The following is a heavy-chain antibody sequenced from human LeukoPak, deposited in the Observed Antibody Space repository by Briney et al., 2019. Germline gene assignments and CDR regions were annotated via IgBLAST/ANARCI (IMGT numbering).Heavy chain of an antibody. CDR1: GGSISSYY. Sequence: SETLSLTCTVYGGSISSYYWSWLRQPPGKGLEWLGYIYYSGSTNYNPSLKSRVTISVDTSKNQFSLKLSSVTAADTAVYYCARGVVVVTAILYYYYYMDVWGKGTTVTVSS. V-gene: IGHV4-59*01. CDR2: IYYSGST. J-gene: IGHJ6*03. CDR3: ARGVVVVTAILYYYYYMDV. D-gene: IGHD2-21*02.